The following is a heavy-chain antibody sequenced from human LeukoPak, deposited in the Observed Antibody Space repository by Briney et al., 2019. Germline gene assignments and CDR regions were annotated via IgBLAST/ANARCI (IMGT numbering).Heavy chain of an antibody. Sequence: GGSLRLSCAASGFTFSSYAMSWVRQAPGRGLEWVSAISGRGGSTYYADSVKGRFTISRDNSKNTLYLQMNSLRAEDTAVYYCAKGDYYDSSGYDYWGQGTLVTVSS. D-gene: IGHD3-22*01. J-gene: IGHJ4*02. CDR2: ISGRGGST. V-gene: IGHV3-23*01. CDR1: GFTFSSYA. CDR3: AKGDYYDSSGYDY.